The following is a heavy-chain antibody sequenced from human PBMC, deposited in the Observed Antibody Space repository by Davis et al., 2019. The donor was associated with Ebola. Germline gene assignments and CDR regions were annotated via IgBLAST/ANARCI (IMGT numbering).Heavy chain of an antibody. V-gene: IGHV4-39*01. Sequence: MPSETLSLTCTVSGGSISSGSYYWGWSRQPPGKGLEWIGRISYSGTTHYNPALRSRVTISVDTSKNQFSLTLSSVTAADTAVYYCARLPPSGATWFDSWGQGTLVTVSS. D-gene: IGHD1-26*01. CDR1: GGSISSGSYY. CDR2: ISYSGTT. CDR3: ARLPPSGATWFDS. J-gene: IGHJ5*01.